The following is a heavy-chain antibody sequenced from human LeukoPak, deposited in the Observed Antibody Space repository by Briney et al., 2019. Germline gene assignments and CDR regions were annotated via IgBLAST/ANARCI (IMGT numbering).Heavy chain of an antibody. CDR3: ARDSDCSSTSCYRATLDP. V-gene: IGHV1-69*05. Sequence: GASVKVSCKASGGTFSSYAISWVRQAPGQGVEWMGGIIPIFGTANYAQKFQGRVTITTDESTSTAYMELSSLRSEDTAVYYCARDSDCSSTSCYRATLDPWGQGTLVTVSS. CDR1: GGTFSSYA. D-gene: IGHD2-2*02. J-gene: IGHJ5*02. CDR2: IIPIFGTA.